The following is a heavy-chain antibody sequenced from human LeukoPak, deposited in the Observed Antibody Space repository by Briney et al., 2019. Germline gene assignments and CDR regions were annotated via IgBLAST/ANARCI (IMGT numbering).Heavy chain of an antibody. CDR3: AKAVGYSSSYLGY. D-gene: IGHD6-13*01. CDR1: GFTFSSYG. Sequence: GGSLRLSCAASGFTFSSYGMRWVRQAPGKGLEWVAFIRFDGRNIYYADSVKGRFTISRDNSKNTLYLQMNSLRAEDTAVYYCAKAVGYSSSYLGYWGQGTLVTVSS. V-gene: IGHV3-30*02. J-gene: IGHJ4*02. CDR2: IRFDGRNI.